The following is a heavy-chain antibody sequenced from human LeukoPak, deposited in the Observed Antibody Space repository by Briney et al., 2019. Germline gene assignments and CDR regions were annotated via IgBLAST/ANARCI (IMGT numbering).Heavy chain of an antibody. J-gene: IGHJ4*02. Sequence: PSETLSLTCTVSGASINSNYWSWFRQPPGEEPEWIGYIYFSGSTNYNPSPWSRVAISVDRSRNQFSLKLTSMTAADTAVYYCASGPEWLRYPAYWGQGTLVTVSS. CDR3: ASGPEWLRYPAY. CDR1: GASINSNY. CDR2: IYFSGST. V-gene: IGHV4-59*01. D-gene: IGHD5-12*01.